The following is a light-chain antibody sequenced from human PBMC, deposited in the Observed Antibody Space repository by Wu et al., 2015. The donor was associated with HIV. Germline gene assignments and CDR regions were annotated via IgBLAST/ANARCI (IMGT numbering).Light chain of an antibody. Sequence: EKVMTQSPATLSVSPGERATLSCRASQRISNNLAWYQQKPGQAPRLLIYGASTRATGIPARFSGSGSGTEFTLTISSLQSEDSAIYYCQQYNHWPLTFGGGTKVDIK. CDR3: QQYNHWPLT. V-gene: IGKV3-15*01. J-gene: IGKJ4*01. CDR1: QRISNN. CDR2: GAS.